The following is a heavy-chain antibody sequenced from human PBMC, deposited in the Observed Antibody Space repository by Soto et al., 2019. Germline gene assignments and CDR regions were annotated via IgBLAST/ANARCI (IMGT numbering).Heavy chain of an antibody. D-gene: IGHD6-13*01. J-gene: IGHJ6*02. CDR3: ASSRGGRYSSSFFPHTQQDYYYGTDV. V-gene: IGHV1-69*01. Sequence: GAFGKVSLKGFGGTFSSCAIRWGRQGPVRGLGGVGGVIPILGTENHAQKFQGRVTITADESTSTAYMELSSLRSEDTAVYYCASSRGGRYSSSFFPHTQQDYYYGTDVWGQGTTVTVSS. CDR1: GGTFSSCA. CDR2: VIPILGTE.